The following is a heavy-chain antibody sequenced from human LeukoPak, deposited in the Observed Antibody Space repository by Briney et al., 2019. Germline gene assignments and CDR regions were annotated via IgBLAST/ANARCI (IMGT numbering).Heavy chain of an antibody. J-gene: IGHJ4*02. D-gene: IGHD3-16*01. V-gene: IGHV1-2*02. Sequence: ASVKVSCKASGYTFTGYYMHWVRQAPGQGLEWMGWINPNSGGTNYAQKFQGRVTMTRDTSISTAYMELSRLRSEDTAVYYCARVLGHYPLTYYFDYWGQGTLVTVSS. CDR3: ARVLGHYPLTYYFDY. CDR1: GYTFTGYY. CDR2: INPNSGGT.